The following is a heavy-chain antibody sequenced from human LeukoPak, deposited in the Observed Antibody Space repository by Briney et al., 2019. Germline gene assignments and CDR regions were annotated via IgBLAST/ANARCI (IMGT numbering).Heavy chain of an antibody. J-gene: IGHJ5*02. D-gene: IGHD2-2*01. V-gene: IGHV4-4*07. CDR2: IYTSGST. Sequence: SETLSLTCTVSGGSISSYYWSWIRQPAGKGLEWIGRIYTSGSTNYNPSLKSRVTMSVDTSKNQFSLKLSSVTAADTAVYYCARHPSPRTPGRWFDPWGQGTLVTVSS. CDR1: GGSISSYY. CDR3: ARHPSPRTPGRWFDP.